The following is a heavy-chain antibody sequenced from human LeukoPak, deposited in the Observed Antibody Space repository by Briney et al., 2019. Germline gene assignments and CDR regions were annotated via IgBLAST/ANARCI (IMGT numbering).Heavy chain of an antibody. CDR1: GFTFDDYA. CDR2: ISWSSRSI. D-gene: IGHD2-21*01. V-gene: IGHV3-9*03. CDR3: VKDRTGGDIFTDVFDM. Sequence: PGGPLRLSCAASGFTFDDYAMHWVRQAPGKGLEWVSGISWSSRSIAYADSVKGRFTISRDNAKNSLYLQMNSLRPDDMALYYCVKDRTGGDIFTDVFDMWGQGTMVTVSS. J-gene: IGHJ3*02.